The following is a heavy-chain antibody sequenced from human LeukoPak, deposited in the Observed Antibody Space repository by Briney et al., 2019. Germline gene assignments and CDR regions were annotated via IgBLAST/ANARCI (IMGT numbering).Heavy chain of an antibody. CDR2: ISGYNGYT. J-gene: IGHJ6*02. V-gene: IGHV1-18*04. CDR3: ARDMVGGSAAYYYYYAMDV. CDR1: GYTFTRYG. Sequence: GASVKLSCKTSGYTFTRYGISWVRQAPGQGLEWMGWISGYNGYTHYAQKVQGRVTMTTDTSTSTSYMELRSLRSDDTAVYYCARDMVGGSAAYYYYYAMDVWGLGTTVTVSS. D-gene: IGHD1-26*01.